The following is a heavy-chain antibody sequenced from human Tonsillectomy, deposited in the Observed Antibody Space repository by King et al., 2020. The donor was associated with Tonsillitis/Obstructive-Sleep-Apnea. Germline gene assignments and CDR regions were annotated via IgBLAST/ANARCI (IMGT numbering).Heavy chain of an antibody. D-gene: IGHD2-21*01. CDR2: VFPGDSDT. V-gene: IGHV5-51*01. CDR3: VRHGDDYKPPDH. CDR1: GYRFTSQW. J-gene: IGHJ4*02. Sequence: QLVQSGVEVRKPGASLKISCKGSGYRFTSQWIGWVRQMPGKGLEWMGVVFPGDSDTRYSPSFQGHVTISADESISTAYLQWSSLKASDTAIYYCVRHGDDYKPPDHWGQGTRVTVSS.